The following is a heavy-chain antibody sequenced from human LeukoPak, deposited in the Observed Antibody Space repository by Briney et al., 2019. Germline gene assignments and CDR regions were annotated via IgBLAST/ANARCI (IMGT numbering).Heavy chain of an antibody. D-gene: IGHD3-22*01. CDR3: ARHRKIYHYDNTSDAFDI. Sequence: PSETLSLTCSVSGGSIRSTSYYWHWIRQPPGKGLEWIGFIYYSGSTNYNPSLKSRVTISVDTSKNQFSLKLSSVTAADTAVYYCARHRKIYHYDNTSDAFDIWGQGTMVTVSS. V-gene: IGHV4-61*01. CDR2: IYYSGST. CDR1: GGSIRSTSYY. J-gene: IGHJ3*02.